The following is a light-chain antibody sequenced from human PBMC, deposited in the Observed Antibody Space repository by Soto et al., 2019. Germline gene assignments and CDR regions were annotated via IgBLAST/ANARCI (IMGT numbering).Light chain of an antibody. V-gene: IGLV2-14*01. CDR2: DVN. Sequence: QSALTQPASVSGSPGQSITISCTGTSSDVGGYSSVSWYQQHPGKAPKLMIYDVNNRPSGVSNRFSGSKSGNTASLTISGLQAEDEADYYCSSYTSSTLYVFSAGTKLTVL. CDR1: SSDVGGYSS. CDR3: SSYTSSTLYV. J-gene: IGLJ1*01.